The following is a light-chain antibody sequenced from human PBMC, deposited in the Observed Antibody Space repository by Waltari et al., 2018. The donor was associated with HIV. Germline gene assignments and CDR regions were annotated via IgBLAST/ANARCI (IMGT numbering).Light chain of an antibody. Sequence: QSALTQPPSASGSPGQSVTISCTGISSDVGGYKYVSWYQHHPGKAPKLMIYEDNRRPSGVPGRLSGSKSGNTAPLTVSGLQADDEADYYCSSYAGTNRLFGGGTKLTVL. J-gene: IGLJ2*01. CDR3: SSYAGTNRL. CDR2: EDN. V-gene: IGLV2-8*01. CDR1: SSDVGGYKY.